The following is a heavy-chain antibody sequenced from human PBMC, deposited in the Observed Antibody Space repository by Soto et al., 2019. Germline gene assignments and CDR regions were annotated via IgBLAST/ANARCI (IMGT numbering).Heavy chain of an antibody. D-gene: IGHD4-17*01. CDR1: GGTFSSYA. J-gene: IGHJ6*02. CDR2: IIPIFGTA. V-gene: IGHV1-69*06. CDR3: ARGDYGGNSGHYYGMDV. Sequence: QVQLVQSGAEVKKPGSSVKVSCKASGGTFSSYAISWVRQAPGQGLEWMGGIIPIFGTANYAQKFQGRVTITADKSTSTAYMELRSVRSEDTAVYYCARGDYGGNSGHYYGMDVWGQGTTVTVSS.